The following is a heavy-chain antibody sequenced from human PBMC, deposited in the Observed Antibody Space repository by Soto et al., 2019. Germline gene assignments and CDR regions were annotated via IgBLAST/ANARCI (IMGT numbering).Heavy chain of an antibody. CDR3: TTEIGSGFYGHYFDY. D-gene: IGHD6-19*01. CDR2: IRTKTDGGTA. Sequence: PGGSLRLSCAASGFTFKNAWMNWVRQAPGKGLEWVGRIRTKTDGGTADYATPVEGRFTFSRDDSKNTLYLQMNSLKTEDTAVYYCTTEIGSGFYGHYFDYWGQGTLVTVSS. CDR1: GFTFKNAW. V-gene: IGHV3-15*07. J-gene: IGHJ4*02.